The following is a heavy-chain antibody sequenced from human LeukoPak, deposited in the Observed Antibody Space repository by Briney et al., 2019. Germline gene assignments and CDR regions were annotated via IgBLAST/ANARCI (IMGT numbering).Heavy chain of an antibody. D-gene: IGHD7-27*01. J-gene: IGHJ2*01. CDR2: IDGDGATR. CDR1: GFTFSSYW. Sequence: GGSLRLSCAASGFTFSSYWMSWVRQATGKGLVWVSRIDGDGATRSHEDSVKGRFTVSRDNANNMVYLEMNSLRVEDTAVYYCTRDSGADRRYFDLWGRGTLVTVSS. CDR3: TRDSGADRRYFDL. V-gene: IGHV3-74*01.